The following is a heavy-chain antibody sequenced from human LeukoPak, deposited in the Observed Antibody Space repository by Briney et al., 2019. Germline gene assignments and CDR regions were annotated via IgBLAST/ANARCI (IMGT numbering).Heavy chain of an antibody. V-gene: IGHV3-23*01. CDR3: ARDYTVTTDTIDY. J-gene: IGHJ4*02. D-gene: IGHD4-17*01. CDR2: ISGSGGST. CDR1: GFTFSSYA. Sequence: GGSLGLSCAASGFTFSSYAMSWVRQAPGKGLEWVSAISGSGGSTYYADSVKGRFTISRDNSKNTLYLQMNSLRAEDTAVYYCARDYTVTTDTIDYWGQGTLVTVSS.